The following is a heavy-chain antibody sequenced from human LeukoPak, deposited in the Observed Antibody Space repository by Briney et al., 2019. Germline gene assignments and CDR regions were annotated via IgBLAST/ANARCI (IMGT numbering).Heavy chain of an antibody. J-gene: IGHJ4*02. Sequence: GESLKISCKGFGYSFTSYWIGWVRQMPGKGLEWMGIIYPGDSDTRYSPSFQGQVTISADKSISTAYLQWSSLKASDTAMYYCARRKYCSGGSCYAFDYWGQGTLVTVSS. CDR1: GYSFTSYW. CDR3: ARRKYCSGGSCYAFDY. D-gene: IGHD2-15*01. V-gene: IGHV5-51*01. CDR2: IYPGDSDT.